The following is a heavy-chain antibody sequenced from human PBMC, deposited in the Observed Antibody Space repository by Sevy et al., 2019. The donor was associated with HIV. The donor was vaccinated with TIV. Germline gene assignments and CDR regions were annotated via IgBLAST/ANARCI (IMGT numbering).Heavy chain of an antibody. Sequence: SETLSLTCAVYGGSFSGYYWSWIRQPPGKGLEWIGIIYYSGSTYYNPSLKSRVTISVDTSKNQFSLKLSSVTAADTAVYYCARHGSTPFFNWFDPWGQGTLVTVSS. J-gene: IGHJ5*02. V-gene: IGHV4-34*01. CDR2: IYYSGST. CDR3: ARHGSTPFFNWFDP. D-gene: IGHD3-3*01. CDR1: GGSFSGYY.